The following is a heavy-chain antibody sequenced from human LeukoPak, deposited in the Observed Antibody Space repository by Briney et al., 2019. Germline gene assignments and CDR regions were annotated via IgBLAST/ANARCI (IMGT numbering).Heavy chain of an antibody. J-gene: IGHJ3*02. CDR1: GGPISSYY. V-gene: IGHV4-59*08. CDR2: IYYSGST. D-gene: IGHD3-22*01. Sequence: SETLSLTCTVSGGPISSYYWSWIRQPPGKGLEWIGYIYYSGSTSYNPSLKSRVTISVDTSKNQFSLKLSSVTAADTAVYYCARHGYYYDSSGYSDAFDIWGQGTMVTVSS. CDR3: ARHGYYYDSSGYSDAFDI.